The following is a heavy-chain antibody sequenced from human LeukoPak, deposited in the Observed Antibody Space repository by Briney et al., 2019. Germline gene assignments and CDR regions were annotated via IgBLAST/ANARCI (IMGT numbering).Heavy chain of an antibody. Sequence: PGGSLRLSCAASGFTFSSYGMHWVRQAPGKGLEWVAVIWYDGSNKYYADSVKGRFTISRDNSKNTLYLQMNSLRAEDTAVYYCARVSTDCTNGVCYAGVDYWGQGTLVTVSS. J-gene: IGHJ4*02. CDR2: IWYDGSNK. D-gene: IGHD2-8*01. V-gene: IGHV3-33*08. CDR3: ARVSTDCTNGVCYAGVDY. CDR1: GFTFSSYG.